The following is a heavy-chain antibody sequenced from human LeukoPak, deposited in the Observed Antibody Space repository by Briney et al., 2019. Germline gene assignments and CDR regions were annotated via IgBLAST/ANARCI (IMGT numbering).Heavy chain of an antibody. V-gene: IGHV4-39*01. CDR1: GGSISSSSYY. CDR2: IHYSGST. Sequence: PSETLSLTCTVSGGSISSSSYYWGWIRQPPGTGLEWIGSIHYSGSTYYNPSLKSRVTISVDTSKNQFSLKLSSVTAADTAVYYCARTVVDTAMVTSRWFDPWGQGTLVTVSS. D-gene: IGHD5-18*01. J-gene: IGHJ5*02. CDR3: ARTVVDTAMVTSRWFDP.